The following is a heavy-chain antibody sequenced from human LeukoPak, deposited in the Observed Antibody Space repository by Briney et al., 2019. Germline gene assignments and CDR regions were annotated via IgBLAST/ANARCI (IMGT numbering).Heavy chain of an antibody. D-gene: IGHD5-18*01. CDR1: GFTFSSYV. V-gene: IGHV3-7*01. CDR2: IKKDGSEK. CDR3: ARDLSGVTGYTYGRGIDY. J-gene: IGHJ4*02. Sequence: GGSLRLSCAASGFTFSSYVMGWVRQAPGKGLEWVANIKKDGSEKYYVDSVKGRFTISRDNAKTPLYLQMNSLRAEDTAVYYCARDLSGVTGYTYGRGIDYWGQGTLVTVSS.